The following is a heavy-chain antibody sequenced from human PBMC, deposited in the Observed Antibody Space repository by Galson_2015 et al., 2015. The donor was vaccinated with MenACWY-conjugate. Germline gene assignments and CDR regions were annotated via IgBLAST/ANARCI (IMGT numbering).Heavy chain of an antibody. V-gene: IGHV3-15*01. D-gene: IGHD2-15*01. J-gene: IGHJ4*02. CDR3: TADYCSGGSCRED. Sequence: GRFTISRDDSKSTLYLEMNSLKSEDTAVYYCTADYCSGGSCREDWGQGTLVAVSS.